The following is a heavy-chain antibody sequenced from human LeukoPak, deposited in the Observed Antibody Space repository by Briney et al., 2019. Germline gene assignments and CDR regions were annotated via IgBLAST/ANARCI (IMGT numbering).Heavy chain of an antibody. Sequence: SETLSLTCAVYGGSFSGYYWSWIRQPPGKGLEWIGEINHSGSTNYNPSLKSRVTISVGTSKNQFSLKLSSVTAADTAVYYCARGRLYYYGSGNRSGGYWFDPWGQGTLVTVSS. CDR1: GGSFSGYY. D-gene: IGHD3-10*01. CDR3: ARGRLYYYGSGNRSGGYWFDP. CDR2: INHSGST. V-gene: IGHV4-34*01. J-gene: IGHJ5*02.